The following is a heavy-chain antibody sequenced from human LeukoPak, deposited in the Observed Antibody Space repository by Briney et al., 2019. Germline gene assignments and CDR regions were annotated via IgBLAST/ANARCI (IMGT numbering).Heavy chain of an antibody. CDR3: ARRDHSGSYQISPGDFDY. D-gene: IGHD1-26*01. CDR1: GYTFTGYY. V-gene: IGHV7-4-1*02. Sequence: GASVKVSCKASGYTFTGYYMHWVRQAPGQGLEWMGGINTNTGNPTYAQGFTGRFVFSLDTSVSTAYLQISSLKAEDTAVYYCARRDHSGSYQISPGDFDYWGQGTLVTVSS. CDR2: INTNTGNP. J-gene: IGHJ4*02.